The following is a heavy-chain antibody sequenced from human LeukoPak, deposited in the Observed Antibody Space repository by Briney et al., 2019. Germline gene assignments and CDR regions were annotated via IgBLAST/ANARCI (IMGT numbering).Heavy chain of an antibody. CDR1: GFAFSRYG. D-gene: IGHD2-15*01. Sequence: GGSLRLSCVASGFAFSRYGMHWVRQAPGKGLEWVTFIPSDGGRKYYADSVKGRFTISRDNSMNTLYLQMNSLRAEDTAVYYCAKERGGRGAYFDYWGQGTLVTVSS. CDR2: IPSDGGRK. J-gene: IGHJ4*02. CDR3: AKERGGRGAYFDY. V-gene: IGHV3-30*02.